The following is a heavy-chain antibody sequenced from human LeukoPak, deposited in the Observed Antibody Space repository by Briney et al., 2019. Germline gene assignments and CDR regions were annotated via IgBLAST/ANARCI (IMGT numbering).Heavy chain of an antibody. CDR2: INHGGST. V-gene: IGHV4-34*01. J-gene: IGHJ4*02. Sequence: SETLSLTCAVYGGSFSGYYWSWIRQPPGKGLEWIGEINHGGSTNYSPSLKSRLTISVDTSKNQFSLELSSLTAADTAVYYCARAHDGGNPRGLVDYWGQGTLVTVSS. CDR1: GGSFSGYY. D-gene: IGHD4-23*01. CDR3: ARAHDGGNPRGLVDY.